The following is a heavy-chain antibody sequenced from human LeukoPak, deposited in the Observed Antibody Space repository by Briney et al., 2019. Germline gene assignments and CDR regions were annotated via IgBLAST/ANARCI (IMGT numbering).Heavy chain of an antibody. CDR3: ARETTGTAYYYYGMDV. V-gene: IGHV4-4*02. Sequence: SGTLSLTCAVSGGSISSSNWWSWVRQPPGKGLEWIGEIYHSGSTNYNPSLKSRVTISVDKSKNQFSLKLSFVTAADTAVYYCARETTGTAYYYYGMDVWGKGTTVTVSS. CDR1: GGSISSSNW. CDR2: IYHSGST. J-gene: IGHJ6*04. D-gene: IGHD1-1*01.